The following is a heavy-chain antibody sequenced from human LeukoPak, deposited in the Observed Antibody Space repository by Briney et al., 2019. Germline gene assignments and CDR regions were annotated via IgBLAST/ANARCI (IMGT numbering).Heavy chain of an antibody. CDR3: ARDSDSVVIILDYYYYYGMDV. D-gene: IGHD3-3*01. Sequence: SVKVSCKASGGTFSSYAISWVRQAHGQGLEWMGGIIPIFGTANYAQKFQGRVTITADESTSTAYMELSSLRSEDTAVYYCARDSDSVVIILDYYYYYGMDVWGQGTTVTVSS. CDR1: GGTFSSYA. J-gene: IGHJ6*02. CDR2: IIPIFGTA. V-gene: IGHV1-69*13.